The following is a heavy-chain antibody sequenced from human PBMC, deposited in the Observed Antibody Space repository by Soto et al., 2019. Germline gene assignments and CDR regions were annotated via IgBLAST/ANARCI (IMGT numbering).Heavy chain of an antibody. CDR3: VYYGSGSYYPYSYYYGMDV. J-gene: IGHJ6*02. D-gene: IGHD3-10*01. CDR1: GGSISSSSYY. CDR2: IYYSGST. V-gene: IGHV4-39*01. Sequence: PSETLSLTCTVSGGSISSSSYYWGWIRQPPGKGLEWIGSIYYSGSTYYNPSLKSRVTISVDTSKNQFSLKLSSVTAADTAVYYCVYYGSGSYYPYSYYYGMDVWGQGTTVTVSS.